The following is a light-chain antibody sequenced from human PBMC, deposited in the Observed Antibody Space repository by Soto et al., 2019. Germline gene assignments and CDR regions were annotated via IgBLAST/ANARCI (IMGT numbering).Light chain of an antibody. V-gene: IGLV2-14*01. Sequence: LTQPASVSGSPGQSITISCTGTSSDVGGYNYVSWYQQHPGKAPKLMIFDVSNRPSGVSNRFSGSKSGNTASLTISGLQAEDEADYYCSSYTSSSTRVFGTGTKLTVL. CDR3: SSYTSSSTRV. CDR1: SSDVGGYNY. CDR2: DVS. J-gene: IGLJ1*01.